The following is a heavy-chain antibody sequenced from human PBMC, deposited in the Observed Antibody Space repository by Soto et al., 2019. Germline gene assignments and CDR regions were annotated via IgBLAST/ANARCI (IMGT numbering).Heavy chain of an antibody. Sequence: QVQLVQSGAEVKKPGASVKVSCKASGYTFTSYGISWVRQAPGQGLEWMGWISAYNGNTNDAQKLQGRVTMTTDTSTSIAYMELRSLRSDDTAVYYCARGYQPLPYYYYYYGMDVWGQGTTVTVSS. V-gene: IGHV1-18*01. CDR1: GYTFTSYG. CDR3: ARGYQPLPYYYYYYGMDV. D-gene: IGHD2-2*01. CDR2: ISAYNGNT. J-gene: IGHJ6*02.